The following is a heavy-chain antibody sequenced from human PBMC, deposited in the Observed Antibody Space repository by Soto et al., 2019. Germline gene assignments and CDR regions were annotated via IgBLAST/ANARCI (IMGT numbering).Heavy chain of an antibody. CDR1: GGSISSGGYS. V-gene: IGHV4-30-2*01. CDR2: IYHSGST. J-gene: IGHJ4*02. Sequence: QLQLQESGSGLVKPSQTLSLTCAVSGGSISSGGYSCNWIRQPPGKGLEWIGYIYHSGSTYYNPSRKSRVTISVDRSKNQFSRKLSSVTAADTAVYYCARGVTTVTTFDYWGQGTLVTVSS. D-gene: IGHD4-17*01. CDR3: ARGVTTVTTFDY.